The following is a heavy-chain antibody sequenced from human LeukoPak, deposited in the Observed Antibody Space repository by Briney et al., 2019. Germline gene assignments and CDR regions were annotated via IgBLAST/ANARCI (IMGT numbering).Heavy chain of an antibody. Sequence: GASVKVSCKASGGTLSSYAISWVRQAPGQGLEWMGGIIPIFGTANYAQKFQGRVTITADESTSTAYMELSSLRSEDTAVYYCARLPDYDILTGYSTGYWGQGTLVTVSS. CDR1: GGTLSSYA. CDR3: ARLPDYDILTGYSTGY. V-gene: IGHV1-69*01. J-gene: IGHJ4*02. D-gene: IGHD3-9*01. CDR2: IIPIFGTA.